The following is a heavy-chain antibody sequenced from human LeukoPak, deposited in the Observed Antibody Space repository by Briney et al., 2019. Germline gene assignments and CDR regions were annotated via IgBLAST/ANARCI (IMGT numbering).Heavy chain of an antibody. D-gene: IGHD5-12*01. CDR1: AFTFRSSW. J-gene: IGHJ4*02. CDR3: ARDVGYSAYD. CDR2: INNDGSAT. V-gene: IGHV3-74*01. Sequence: GGSLRLSCAASAFTFRSSWMHWVRHGPGKGLVWVSRINNDGSATTYADSVKGRFTISRDTAKNTVFLQMNSLRAEDTAVYYCARDVGYSAYDWGQGTLVTVSS.